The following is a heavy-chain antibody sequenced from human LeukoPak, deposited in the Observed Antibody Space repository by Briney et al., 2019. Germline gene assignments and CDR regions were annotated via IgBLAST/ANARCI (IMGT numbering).Heavy chain of an antibody. CDR2: IYYSGST. D-gene: IGHD3-22*01. Sequence: SEILSLTCTVSGGSISSGGYYWSWIRQRPGKGLEWIGYIYYSGSTYYNPSLKSRVTISVDTSKNQFSLKLSSVTAADTAVYYCASFYDSSGYYSQAYWGQGALVTVSS. CDR1: GGSISSGGYY. V-gene: IGHV4-31*03. J-gene: IGHJ4*02. CDR3: ASFYDSSGYYSQAY.